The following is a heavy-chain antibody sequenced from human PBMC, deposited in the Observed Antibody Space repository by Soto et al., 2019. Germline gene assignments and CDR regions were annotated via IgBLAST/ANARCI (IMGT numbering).Heavy chain of an antibody. CDR2: INAGNGNT. V-gene: IGHV1-3*01. CDR1: GYTFTSYA. CDR3: ARLLDCSGGSCQDY. D-gene: IGHD2-15*01. Sequence: ASVKVSCKASGYTFTSYAMHWVRQAPGQRLEWMGWINAGNGNTKYSQKFQGRVTITRDTSASTAYMELSSLRSEDTAVYYCARLLDCSGGSCQDYWGRGTLVTVSS. J-gene: IGHJ4*02.